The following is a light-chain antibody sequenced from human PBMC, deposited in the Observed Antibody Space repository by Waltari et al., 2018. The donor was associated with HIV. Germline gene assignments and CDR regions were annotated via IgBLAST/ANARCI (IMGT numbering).Light chain of an antibody. Sequence: SYVLTQPPSVSVAPGQTARITCGGSDIGSHSVQWYQQKPGQARVMGVFDDSDRPSGFPGRFCGSNTGTTASLTMSRVEAGDEADYYCQVCDTLSGQLGFGTATKVTVL. CDR1: DIGSHS. V-gene: IGLV3-21*02. CDR2: DDS. J-gene: IGLJ1*01. CDR3: QVCDTLSGQLG.